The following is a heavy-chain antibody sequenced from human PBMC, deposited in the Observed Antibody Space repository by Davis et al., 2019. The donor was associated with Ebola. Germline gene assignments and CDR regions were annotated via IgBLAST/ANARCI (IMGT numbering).Heavy chain of an antibody. V-gene: IGHV3-69-1*01. CDR2: ITTASTI. Sequence: PGGSLRLSCAASGFTFSDYDMSWVRHAPGEELEWVSYITTASTIWYADSVKGRFTISRDNAKNSLYMQMDSLRVDDTAVYYCARDPFPIAVADKLFYYYYGMDVWGQGTTVTVSS. J-gene: IGHJ6*02. CDR1: GFTFSDYD. CDR3: ARDPFPIAVADKLFYYYYGMDV. D-gene: IGHD6-19*01.